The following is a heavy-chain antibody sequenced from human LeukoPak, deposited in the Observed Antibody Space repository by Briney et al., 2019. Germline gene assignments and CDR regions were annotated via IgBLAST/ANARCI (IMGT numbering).Heavy chain of an antibody. Sequence: GSVKVSCKASGYTFTGYYMHWVRQAPGQGLEWMGRINPNSGGTNYAQKFQGRVTMTRDTSISTAYMELSRLRSDDTAVYYCARDLGKSSSSWYHGYWGQGTLVTVSS. D-gene: IGHD6-13*01. J-gene: IGHJ4*02. CDR1: GYTFTGYY. CDR2: INPNSGGT. CDR3: ARDLGKSSSSWYHGY. V-gene: IGHV1-2*06.